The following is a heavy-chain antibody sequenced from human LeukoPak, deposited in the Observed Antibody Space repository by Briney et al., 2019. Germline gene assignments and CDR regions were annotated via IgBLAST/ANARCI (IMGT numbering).Heavy chain of an antibody. D-gene: IGHD2-15*01. CDR2: ISYDGSNK. V-gene: IGHV3-30*18. CDR1: GFTFSSYV. CDR3: AKDYGSGLDV. J-gene: IGHJ6*04. Sequence: GGSLRLSCAASGFTFSSYVMHWVRQAPGKGLEWVAVISYDGSNKYYADSVKGRFTISRDNSKNTLYLQMNSLRAEDTAVYYCAKDYGSGLDVWGKGTTVTVSS.